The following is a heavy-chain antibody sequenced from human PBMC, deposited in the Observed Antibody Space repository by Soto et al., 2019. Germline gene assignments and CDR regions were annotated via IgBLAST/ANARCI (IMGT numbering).Heavy chain of an antibody. V-gene: IGHV1-69*01. Sequence: QVQLVQSGAEVKKPGSSVKVSCKASGGTFSSYAISGVRQAPGQGLEWMGGVIPIFGTANYAQKFQGRVTITADESTSTDYMELSSLRSEDTAVYYCGGAQTTVTTHWEAYYGMDVWGQGTTVTVSS. CDR3: GGAQTTVTTHWEAYYGMDV. CDR2: VIPIFGTA. CDR1: GGTFSSYA. D-gene: IGHD4-17*01. J-gene: IGHJ6*02.